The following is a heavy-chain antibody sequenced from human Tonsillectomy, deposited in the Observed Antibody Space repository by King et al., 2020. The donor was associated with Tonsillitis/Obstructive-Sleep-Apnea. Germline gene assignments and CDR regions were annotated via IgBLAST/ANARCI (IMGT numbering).Heavy chain of an antibody. CDR3: ADSVLSCGYCSRASCYAFDY. CDR1: GFSLSTSGVG. Sequence: ITLKESGPTLVKPPQTLTLTCTFSGFSLSTSGVGVGWIRQPPGKALEWLALIYWDDDKRYSPSLKSRLTITKDTSKNQVVLTMTNMDPVDTATYYCADSVLSCGYCSRASCYAFDYWRQGPLVTVSS. D-gene: IGHD2-2*03. V-gene: IGHV2-5*02. CDR2: IYWDDDK. J-gene: IGHJ4*02.